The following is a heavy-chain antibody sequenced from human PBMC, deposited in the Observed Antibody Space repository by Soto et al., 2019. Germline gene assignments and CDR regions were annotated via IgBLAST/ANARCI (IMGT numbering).Heavy chain of an antibody. J-gene: IGHJ4*02. Sequence: QVQLVESGGGVVQPGRSLRLSCAASGFTFSSYAMHWVRQAPGKGLEWVAVISYDGSNKYYADSVKGRFTISRDNSKNTLYLQMSSLRAEDTAVYYCARVVGGGYYYDSSGYYCPDYWGQGTLVTVSS. CDR2: ISYDGSNK. CDR3: ARVVGGGYYYDSSGYYCPDY. CDR1: GFTFSSYA. D-gene: IGHD3-22*01. V-gene: IGHV3-30-3*01.